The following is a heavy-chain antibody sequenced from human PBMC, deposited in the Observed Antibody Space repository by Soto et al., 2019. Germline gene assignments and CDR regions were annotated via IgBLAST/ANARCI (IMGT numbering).Heavy chain of an antibody. J-gene: IGHJ5*02. CDR2: IYYSGST. D-gene: IGHD3-22*01. CDR1: GGSITSYY. CDR3: ARAGGGYYDSSGYYYVGNWFDP. V-gene: IGHV4-59*01. Sequence: PXGTLYITCTVSGGSITSYYWSWIRQPPGKGLEWIGYIYYSGSTNYNPSLKSRVTISVDTSKNQFSLKLSSVTAADTAVYYCARAGGGYYDSSGYYYVGNWFDPWGQGTLVTVSS.